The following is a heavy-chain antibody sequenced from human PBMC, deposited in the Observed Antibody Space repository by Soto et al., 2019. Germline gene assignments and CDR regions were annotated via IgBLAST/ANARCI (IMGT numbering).Heavy chain of an antibody. CDR1: GYTFTGYY. J-gene: IGHJ5*02. CDR3: ARDGYCTNGVCYSWFDP. CDR2: INPNSGGT. V-gene: IGHV1-2*04. D-gene: IGHD2-8*01. Sequence: ASVKVSCKASGYTFTGYYMHWVRQAPGQGLEWMGWINPNSGGTNYAQKFQGWVTMTRDTSISTAYMELSRLRSDDTAVYYCARDGYCTNGVCYSWFDPWGQGTRVTVSS.